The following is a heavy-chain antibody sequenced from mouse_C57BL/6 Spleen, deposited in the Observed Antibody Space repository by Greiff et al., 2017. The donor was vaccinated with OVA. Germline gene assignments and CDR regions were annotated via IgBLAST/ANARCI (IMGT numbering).Heavy chain of an antibody. CDR2: IDPSDSYT. Sequence: QVHVKQPGAELVMPGASVKLSCKASGYTFTSYWMHWVKQRPGQGLEWIGEIDPSDSYTNYNQKFKGKSTLTVDKSSSTAYMQLSSLTSEDSAVYYCARSHYGNPYWYFDVWGTGTTVTVSS. CDR1: GYTFTSYW. J-gene: IGHJ1*03. D-gene: IGHD2-1*01. CDR3: ARSHYGNPYWYFDV. V-gene: IGHV1-69*01.